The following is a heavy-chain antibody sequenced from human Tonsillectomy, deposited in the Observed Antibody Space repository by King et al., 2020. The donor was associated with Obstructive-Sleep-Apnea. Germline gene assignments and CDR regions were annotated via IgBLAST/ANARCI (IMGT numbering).Heavy chain of an antibody. CDR2: ISYDGSNK. CDR3: AKALVVVVITGYYYYYGMDV. Sequence: LVESGGGVVQPGRSLRLSCAASGFTFSSYGMHWVRQAPGKGLEWVAVISYDGSNKYYADSVKGRFTISRDNSKNTLYLQMNSLRAEETAVYYCAKALVVVVITGYYYYYGMDVWGQGTTVTVSS. CDR1: GFTFSSYG. D-gene: IGHD3-22*01. J-gene: IGHJ6*02. V-gene: IGHV3-30*18.